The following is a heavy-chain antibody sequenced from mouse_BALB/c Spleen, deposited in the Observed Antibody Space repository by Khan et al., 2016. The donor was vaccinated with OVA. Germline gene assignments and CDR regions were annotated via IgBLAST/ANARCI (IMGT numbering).Heavy chain of an antibody. Sequence: QVQLKQSVPELVNPGASLKVSCKASGYTFTDYIIGWVKQSTRQGLEWIGDIFPGSGTPYYNEKFKDKATLTADKSSNTAYMQLRSLTSEDSAFYFCARGGYSVFAYWGQGTLVTVSA. V-gene: IGHV1-77*01. J-gene: IGHJ3*01. CDR1: GYTFTDYI. CDR3: ARGGYSVFAY. CDR2: IFPGSGTP. D-gene: IGHD1-1*01.